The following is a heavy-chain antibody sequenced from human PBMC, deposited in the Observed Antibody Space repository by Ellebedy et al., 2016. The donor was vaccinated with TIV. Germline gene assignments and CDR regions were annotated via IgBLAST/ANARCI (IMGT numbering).Heavy chain of an antibody. Sequence: MPSETLSLTCTVSGGSMISDDHYWSWVRQPPGKGLEWIGEVNPSGTTNDNPSLKSRVTISVDTPKKQFYLRLTSVTAADTAVYYCARARGQYLYGSGSYFTNWGQGEMVTVSS. CDR2: VNPSGTT. J-gene: IGHJ4*02. V-gene: IGHV4-30-4*01. CDR1: GGSMISDDHY. CDR3: ARARGQYLYGSGSYFTN. D-gene: IGHD3-10*01.